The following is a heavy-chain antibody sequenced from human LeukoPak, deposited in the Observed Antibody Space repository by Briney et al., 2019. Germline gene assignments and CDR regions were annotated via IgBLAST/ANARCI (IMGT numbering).Heavy chain of an antibody. D-gene: IGHD3-22*01. J-gene: IGHJ5*02. V-gene: IGHV3-15*07. CDR2: IRSNSDGGTI. CDR3: ATDFYDTT. CDR1: GFTFSDAW. Sequence: GGSLRLSCATSGFTFSDAWMNWVRQAPGKGLEWVGRIRSNSDGGTIDYAAPVKGRFALSRDDSKNTLYLQMNSLQTEDTAVYYCATDFYDTTWGQGTLVTVSS.